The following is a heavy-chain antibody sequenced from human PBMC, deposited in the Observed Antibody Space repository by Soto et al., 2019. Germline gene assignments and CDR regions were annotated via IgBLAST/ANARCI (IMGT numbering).Heavy chain of an antibody. CDR3: ARLLGRYYYDSSGYYSGAFDI. Sequence: SVKVSCKASGGTFSSYAISWVRQAPGQGLEWMGGIIPIFGTANYAQKFQGRVTITADESTSTAYMELSSLRSEDTAVYYCARLLGRYYYDSSGYYSGAFDIWGQGTMVTVSS. J-gene: IGHJ3*02. CDR2: IIPIFGTA. V-gene: IGHV1-69*13. CDR1: GGTFSSYA. D-gene: IGHD3-22*01.